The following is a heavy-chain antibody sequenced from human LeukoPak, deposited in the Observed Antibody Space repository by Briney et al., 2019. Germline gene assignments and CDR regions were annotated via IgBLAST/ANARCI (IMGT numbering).Heavy chain of an antibody. CDR1: GYTFTGYY. V-gene: IGHV1-2*02. CDR3: AITRRDGYNRFDY. J-gene: IGHJ4*02. CDR2: INPNSGGT. D-gene: IGHD5-24*01. Sequence: ASVKVSCKASGYTFTGYYMHWVRQAPGQGLEWMGWINPNSGGTNYARKFQGRVTMTRDTSISTAYMELSRLRSDDTAVYYCAITRRDGYNRFDYWGQGTLVTVSS.